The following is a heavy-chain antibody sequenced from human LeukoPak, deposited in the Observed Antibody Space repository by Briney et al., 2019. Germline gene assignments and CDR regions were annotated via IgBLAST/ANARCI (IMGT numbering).Heavy chain of an antibody. Sequence: PSETLSLTCTVSGGSISSSSYYWSWIRQPPGKGLEWIGEINHSGSTNYNPSLKSRVTISVDTSKNQFSLKLSSVTAADTAVYYCARDLPGQYGFDIWGQGTMVTVSS. CDR2: INHSGST. D-gene: IGHD1-14*01. CDR1: GGSISSSSYY. V-gene: IGHV4-39*07. CDR3: ARDLPGQYGFDI. J-gene: IGHJ3*02.